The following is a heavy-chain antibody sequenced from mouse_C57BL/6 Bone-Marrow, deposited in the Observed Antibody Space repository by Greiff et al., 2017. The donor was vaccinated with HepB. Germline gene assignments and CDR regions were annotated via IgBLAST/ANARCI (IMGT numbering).Heavy chain of an antibody. CDR3: ARDGSWYFDV. J-gene: IGHJ1*03. Sequence: EVQLQESGPGLVKPSQSLSLTCSVTGYSITSGYYWNWIRQFPGNKLEWMGYISYDGSNNYNPSLKNRISITRDPSKNQFFLKLNSVTTEDTATYYCARDGSWYFDVWGTGTTVTVSS. V-gene: IGHV3-6*01. CDR2: ISYDGSN. CDR1: GYSITSGYY.